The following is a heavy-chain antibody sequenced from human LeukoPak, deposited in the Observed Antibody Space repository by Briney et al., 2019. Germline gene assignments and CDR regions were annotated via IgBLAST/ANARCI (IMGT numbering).Heavy chain of an antibody. CDR3: VRGGGSCCPFNAFDI. V-gene: IGHV3-48*04. D-gene: IGHD2-15*01. Sequence: PGGSLRLSCAASGFTFSSFSMNWVRQAPGKGLEWVSYISISGSTIYNADSVKGRFTISRDNAKNSPYLQMNSLRAEDTAVYYCVRGGGSCCPFNAFDIWGQGTMVTVSS. J-gene: IGHJ3*02. CDR1: GFTFSSFS. CDR2: ISISGSTI.